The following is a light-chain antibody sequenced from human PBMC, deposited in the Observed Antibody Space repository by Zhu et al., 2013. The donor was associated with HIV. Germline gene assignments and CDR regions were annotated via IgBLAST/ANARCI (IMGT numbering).Light chain of an antibody. CDR3: QQYGSSPLT. J-gene: IGKJ4*01. CDR1: QSVSRSY. CDR2: DAS. Sequence: EVVLTQSPGTLSLSPGERATLSCRASQSVSRSYLAWYQQKPGQAPRLLIYDASNRATGIPARFSGSGSGTDFTLTISSLEPEDFAVYYCQQYGSSPLTFGGGTKVEIK. V-gene: IGKV3-20*01.